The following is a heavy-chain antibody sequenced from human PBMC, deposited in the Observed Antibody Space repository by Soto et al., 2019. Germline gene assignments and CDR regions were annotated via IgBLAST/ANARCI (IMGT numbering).Heavy chain of an antibody. CDR1: GYTFTGYY. D-gene: IGHD3-10*01. J-gene: IGHJ3*01. V-gene: IGHV1-2*02. Sequence: AAVKVSCKAAGYTFTGYYLHWVRQVPGQGLEWMGWINLNSGGAIYRQNFQGRVTMTRDTSISTAYLELTALRSDDTAIYYCARRKLPAPVSAFELWAKGT. CDR3: ARRKLPAPVSAFEL. CDR2: INLNSGGA.